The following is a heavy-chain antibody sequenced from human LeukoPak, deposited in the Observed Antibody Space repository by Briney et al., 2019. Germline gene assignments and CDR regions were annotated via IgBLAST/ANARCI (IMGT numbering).Heavy chain of an antibody. CDR2: ISSSSSYI. D-gene: IGHD3-10*01. CDR1: GFTFSSYS. CDR3: ARDTRGVIVDYYGMDV. J-gene: IGHJ6*04. V-gene: IGHV3-21*01. Sequence: GGSLRLSCAASGFTFSSYSMNWVRQAPGKGLEWVSSISSSSSYIYYADSVKGRFTISRDNAKNSLYLQMNSLRAEDTAVYYCARDTRGVIVDYYGMDVWGKGTTVTVSS.